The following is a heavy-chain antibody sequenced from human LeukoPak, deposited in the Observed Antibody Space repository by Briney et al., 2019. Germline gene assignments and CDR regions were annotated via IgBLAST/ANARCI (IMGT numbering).Heavy chain of an antibody. CDR3: ARLSRVGSTWSHFDY. CDR1: GYSFSTYW. Sequence: GESLKISCKGSGYSFSTYWIGWVRQMPGKGLEWMGIIYPGDSDTRSSPSFQGQVTISADKSISTAYLQWSSLKASDTAMYYCARLSRVGSTWSHFDYWGRGTLVTVSS. CDR2: IYPGDSDT. V-gene: IGHV5-51*01. D-gene: IGHD6-13*01. J-gene: IGHJ4*02.